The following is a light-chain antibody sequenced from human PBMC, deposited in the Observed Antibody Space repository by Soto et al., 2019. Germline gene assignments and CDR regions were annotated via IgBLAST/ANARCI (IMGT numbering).Light chain of an antibody. CDR2: DVS. J-gene: IGLJ1*01. CDR3: SSYTTSSTHV. CDR1: SSDVGAYTF. V-gene: IGLV2-14*03. Sequence: QSVLTQPASVSGSPGQSITISCTGTSSDVGAYTFVSWYQQHPGKVPKLMIFDVSRRPSGVSDRFSGSKSGNTASLTISGLQAEDEGDYYCSSYTTSSTHVFGGGTKVTVL.